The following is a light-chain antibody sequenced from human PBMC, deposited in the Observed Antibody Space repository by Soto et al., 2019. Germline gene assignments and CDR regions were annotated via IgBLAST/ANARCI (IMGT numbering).Light chain of an antibody. CDR2: GAT. CDR3: QQYCSSPPWT. V-gene: IGKV3-20*01. Sequence: EIVLTQSPGTLSLSPGERATLSCRASQSVSSSYLAWYQQKPGQAPRLLIYGATSRATAIPDRFSGSGSGTDFPLTTSSLQPDDFAVYYCQQYCSSPPWTFGPGTKVEIK. CDR1: QSVSSSY. J-gene: IGKJ1*01.